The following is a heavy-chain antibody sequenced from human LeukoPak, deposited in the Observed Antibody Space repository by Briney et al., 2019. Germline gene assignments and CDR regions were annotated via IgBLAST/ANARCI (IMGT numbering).Heavy chain of an antibody. CDR3: ARDGVGASYLPNFDY. D-gene: IGHD1-26*01. J-gene: IGHJ4*02. CDR2: IKQDGSEK. V-gene: IGHV3-7*01. CDR1: GFTFSTYT. Sequence: PGGSLRLSCAASGFTFSTYTINWVRQAPGKGLEWVANIKQDGSEKYYVDSVKGRFTISRDNAKNSLYLQMNSLRAEDTAVYYCARDGVGASYLPNFDYRGQGTLVTVSS.